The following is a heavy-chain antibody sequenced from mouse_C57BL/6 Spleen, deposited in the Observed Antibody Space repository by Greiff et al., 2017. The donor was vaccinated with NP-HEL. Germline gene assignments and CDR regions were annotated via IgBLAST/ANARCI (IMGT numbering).Heavy chain of an antibody. Sequence: EVMLVESGGDLVKPGGSLKLSCAASGFTFSSYGMSWVRQTPDKRLEWVATISSGGSYTYYPDSVKGRFTISRDNATNTLYLQMSSLKSEDTAMYYCARGEYDENFDYWGQGTTLTVSS. CDR1: GFTFSSYG. D-gene: IGHD2-14*01. J-gene: IGHJ2*01. CDR2: ISSGGSYT. V-gene: IGHV5-6*02. CDR3: ARGEYDENFDY.